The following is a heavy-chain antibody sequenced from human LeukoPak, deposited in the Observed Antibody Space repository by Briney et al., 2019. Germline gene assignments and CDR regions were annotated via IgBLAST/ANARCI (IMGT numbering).Heavy chain of an antibody. Sequence: GRSLRLSCAASGFTFDDYAMHWVRQAPGKGLEWVSGISWNSGSIGYADSVKGRFTISGDNAKNSLYLQMNSLRAEDTALYYCAKDRGGWFHFDYWGQGTLVTVSS. J-gene: IGHJ4*02. V-gene: IGHV3-9*01. CDR1: GFTFDDYA. CDR3: AKDRGGWFHFDY. CDR2: ISWNSGSI. D-gene: IGHD6-19*01.